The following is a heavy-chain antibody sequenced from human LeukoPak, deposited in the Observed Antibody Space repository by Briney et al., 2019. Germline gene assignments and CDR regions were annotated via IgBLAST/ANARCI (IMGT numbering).Heavy chain of an antibody. D-gene: IGHD6-19*01. J-gene: IGHJ4*02. CDR2: INTDERTT. CDR1: GFPFSNYW. V-gene: IGHV3-74*01. CDR3: AREGWAVARKVDY. Sequence: GGSLRLSCTASGFPFSNYWMHWVRQAPGKGLLWVSRINTDERTTDYADSVKGRFTISRDNARNTLYLQTNSLRAEDTGVYYCAREGWAVARKVDYWGRGTLVTVSS.